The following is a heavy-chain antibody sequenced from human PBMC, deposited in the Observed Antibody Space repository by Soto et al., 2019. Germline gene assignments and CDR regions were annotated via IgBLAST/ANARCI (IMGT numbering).Heavy chain of an antibody. CDR3: ARGWFGAAV. V-gene: IGHV3-74*01. Sequence: EVQLVESGGGLVQPGGSLRLSCAASEFTFSGRSVHWVRQAPGKGLVWVSGIDKVGSDSTYADSVKGRFTSYRDIAKNTVELQMIGLRVEDAAVYYCARGWFGAAVWGKGTTVTVSS. CDR1: EFTFSGRS. CDR2: IDKVGSDS. J-gene: IGHJ6*03. D-gene: IGHD3-10*01.